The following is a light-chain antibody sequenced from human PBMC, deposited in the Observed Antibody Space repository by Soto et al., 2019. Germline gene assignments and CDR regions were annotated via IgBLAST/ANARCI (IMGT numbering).Light chain of an antibody. Sequence: EIVLTQSPGTLSLSPGERATLSCRPSQSVTRNSVAWYQQRPGQPPRLLIYDASTRATGIPDRFSGSGSGTDFTLTISRLEPEDFAVYYCQQYGNSPQSFGGGTKVDIK. J-gene: IGKJ4*01. CDR1: QSVTRNS. CDR3: QQYGNSPQS. CDR2: DAS. V-gene: IGKV3-20*01.